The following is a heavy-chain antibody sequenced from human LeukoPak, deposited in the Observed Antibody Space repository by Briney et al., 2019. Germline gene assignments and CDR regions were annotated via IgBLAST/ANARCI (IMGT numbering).Heavy chain of an antibody. V-gene: IGHV4-31*03. CDR1: GGPISSGGYY. CDR2: IYYSGST. J-gene: IGHJ3*02. Sequence: PSETLSLTCTVSGGPISSGGYYWSWIRQHPGKGLEWIGYIYYSGSTYYNPSLKSRVTISVDTSKNQFSLKLSSVTAADTAVYYCARSEAGAVYYDSSGYPDAFDIWGQGTMVTVSS. CDR3: ARSEAGAVYYDSSGYPDAFDI. D-gene: IGHD3-22*01.